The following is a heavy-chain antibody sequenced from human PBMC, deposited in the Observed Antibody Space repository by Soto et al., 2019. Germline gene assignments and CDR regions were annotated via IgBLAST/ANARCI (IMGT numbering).Heavy chain of an antibody. V-gene: IGHV3-33*01. CDR2: MWYDGIRT. CDR3: VRDVGIGIDY. Sequence: QVQLVESGGGVVQPGGSLRLSCAVSGFSLTTYGVHWFRQIPGKGLEWVAVMWYDGIRTYYGDSVKGRSTISRDVSKNMLFLQLSSLRVDDTAVYYCVRDVGIGIDYWGQGTLVIVSS. CDR1: GFSLTTYG. J-gene: IGHJ4*02. D-gene: IGHD1-26*01.